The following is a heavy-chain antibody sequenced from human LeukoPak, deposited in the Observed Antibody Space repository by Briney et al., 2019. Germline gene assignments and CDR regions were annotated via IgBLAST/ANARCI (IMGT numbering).Heavy chain of an antibody. Sequence: GASVKVSCKASGGTFSSYAISWVRQAPGQGLEWMGRIIPILGIANYAQKFQGRVTITADKSTSTAYMELSSLRSEDTAVYYCAREYILLEYCGGDCRPLDYWGQGTLVTVSS. V-gene: IGHV1-69*04. CDR1: GGTFSSYA. CDR3: AREYILLEYCGGDCRPLDY. J-gene: IGHJ4*02. D-gene: IGHD2-21*02. CDR2: IIPILGIA.